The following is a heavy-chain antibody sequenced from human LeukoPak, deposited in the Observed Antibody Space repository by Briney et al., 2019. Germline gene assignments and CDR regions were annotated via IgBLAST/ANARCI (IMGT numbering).Heavy chain of an antibody. Sequence: ASVKVSCKSSGGTFSSYAISWVRQAPGQGLEWMGRIIPILDIANYAQKFQSRVTITADNSTSTAYMELSSLRSEDTPVYYCARVDPKDYERLDYWGQGTLVTVSS. V-gene: IGHV1-69*04. D-gene: IGHD4-17*01. J-gene: IGHJ4*02. CDR1: GGTFSSYA. CDR2: IIPILDIA. CDR3: ARVDPKDYERLDY.